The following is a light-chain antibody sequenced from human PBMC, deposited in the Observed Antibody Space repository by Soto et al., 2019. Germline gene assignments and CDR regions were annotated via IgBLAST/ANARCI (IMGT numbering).Light chain of an antibody. CDR1: QGISSY. Sequence: AIRMTQSPSSLSASTGDRVTITCRASQGISSYLAWYQQKPGKAPKLLIYAASTLQSGVPSRFSGSGSGTDFTLTIRCLQSEDFATYYCQQYYSYPRGTFGPGTKVDIK. V-gene: IGKV1-8*01. J-gene: IGKJ3*01. CDR3: QQYYSYPRGT. CDR2: AAS.